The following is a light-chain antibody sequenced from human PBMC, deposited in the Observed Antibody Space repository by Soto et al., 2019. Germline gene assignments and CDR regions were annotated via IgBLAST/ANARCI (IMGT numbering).Light chain of an antibody. V-gene: IGLV2-11*01. Sequence: QSALTQPRSVSGSPGQSVTISCTGTSSDIGGYTYVSWYQQHPGKAPKVIIYDVSERPSGVPDRFSGSKSGNTASLTISGRQPEDEADYYCCSFAGPQSFEVFGEGTKVTVL. J-gene: IGLJ1*01. CDR1: SSDIGGYTY. CDR2: DVS. CDR3: CSFAGPQSFEV.